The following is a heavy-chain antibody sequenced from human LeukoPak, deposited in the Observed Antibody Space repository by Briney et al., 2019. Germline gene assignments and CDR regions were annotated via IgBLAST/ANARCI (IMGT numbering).Heavy chain of an antibody. CDR2: IYPGDSDT. CDR3: ARRDYGSGSYYYFDY. Sequence: TGESLKISCKGSGYSFTTYWIGWVRQMPGRGLEWMGMIYPGDSDTRYSPSFQGQVTISADKSISTACLQWSSLKASDTAMYYCARRDYGSGSYYYFDYWGQGTLVTVSS. V-gene: IGHV5-51*01. CDR1: GYSFTTYW. D-gene: IGHD3-10*01. J-gene: IGHJ4*02.